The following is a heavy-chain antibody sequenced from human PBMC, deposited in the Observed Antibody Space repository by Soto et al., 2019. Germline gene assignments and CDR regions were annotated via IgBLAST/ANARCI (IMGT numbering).Heavy chain of an antibody. J-gene: IGHJ4*02. CDR2: INPNNGVT. CDR1: GYMFTGFY. CDR3: AAAAIPVAGRHPDF. Sequence: ASVKVSCKASGYMFTGFYLHWVRQAPGQGLEWMGWINPNNGVTTYAKNFQGRVTMTRDSSISTAYMELSSLRSDDTAVYFCAAAAIPVAGRHPDFWGQGTVVTVS. D-gene: IGHD6-19*01. V-gene: IGHV1-2*02.